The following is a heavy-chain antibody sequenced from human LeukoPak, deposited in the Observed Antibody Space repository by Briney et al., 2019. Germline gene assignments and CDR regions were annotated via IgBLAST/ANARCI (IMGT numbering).Heavy chain of an antibody. CDR3: ARRYGSGSYDGDWFDP. Sequence: PWGSLRLSCAASGFTFSSYAMHWFRQAPGKGLEWVAVISYDGSNKYYADSVKGRFTISRDNSKNTLYLQMNSLRAEDTAVYYCARRYGSGSYDGDWFDPWGQGTLVTVSS. J-gene: IGHJ5*02. D-gene: IGHD3-10*01. CDR2: ISYDGSNK. CDR1: GFTFSSYA. V-gene: IGHV3-30-3*01.